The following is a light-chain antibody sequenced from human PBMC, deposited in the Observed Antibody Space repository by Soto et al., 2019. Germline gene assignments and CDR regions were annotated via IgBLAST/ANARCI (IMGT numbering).Light chain of an antibody. CDR1: SSDVGDYNS. CDR2: DVS. CDR3: CSYVGGYSYV. J-gene: IGLJ1*01. Sequence: QSVLAQPRSVSGSPGQSVTVSCIGTSSDVGDYNSVSWYQQHPGKAPKLMIYDVSKRPSGVPDRFSGSKSGNTASLTISGLQAEDEADYYCCSYVGGYSYVFGIGTKGHRP. V-gene: IGLV2-11*01.